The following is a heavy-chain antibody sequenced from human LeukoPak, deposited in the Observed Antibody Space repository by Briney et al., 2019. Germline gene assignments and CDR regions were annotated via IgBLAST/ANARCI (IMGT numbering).Heavy chain of an antibody. CDR2: IRYDGSNK. V-gene: IGHV3-30*02. J-gene: IGHJ4*02. D-gene: IGHD6-13*01. Sequence: GGSLRLPCAASGFTFSSYGMHWVRQAPGKGLEWVAFIRYDGSNKYYADSVKGRFTISRDNSKNTLYLQMNSLRAEDTAVYYCAKDRGGARVYGSFYFDYWGQGTLVTVSS. CDR3: AKDRGGARVYGSFYFDY. CDR1: GFTFSSYG.